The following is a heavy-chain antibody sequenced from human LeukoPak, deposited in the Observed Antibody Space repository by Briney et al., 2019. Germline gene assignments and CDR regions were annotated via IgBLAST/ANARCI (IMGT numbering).Heavy chain of an antibody. J-gene: IGHJ4*02. CDR2: INHSGST. Sequence: SETLSLTYAVYGGSFSCYYWSWIRQPPGKGLEWIGEINHSGSTNYNPSLKSRVTISVDTSKNQFSLKLSSVTAADTAVYYCARRGYSSSWYVDYWGQGTLVTVSS. CDR3: ARRGYSSSWYVDY. CDR1: GGSFSCYY. V-gene: IGHV4-34*01. D-gene: IGHD6-13*01.